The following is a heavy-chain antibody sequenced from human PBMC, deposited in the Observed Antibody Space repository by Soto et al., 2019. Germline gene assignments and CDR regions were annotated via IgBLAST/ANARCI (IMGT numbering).Heavy chain of an antibody. CDR3: ARDEDGSGYFGY. CDR2: IYYSGGT. Sequence: PSETLSLTCTVSGGSFSYTGHYWTWIRQLPGKGLEWLGYIYYSGGTYYRPSLQSRIRISVANSKNQFSLQLNSVTAADTAVYYCARDEDGSGYFGYWGQGALVTVSS. J-gene: IGHJ4*02. D-gene: IGHD3-22*01. CDR1: GGSFSYTGHY. V-gene: IGHV4-31*03.